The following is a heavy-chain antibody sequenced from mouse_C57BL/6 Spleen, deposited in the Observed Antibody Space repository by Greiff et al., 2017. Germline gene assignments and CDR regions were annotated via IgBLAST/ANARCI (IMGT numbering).Heavy chain of an antibody. CDR3: ARGYWYFDV. CDR1: GFTFSDFY. Sequence: EVQRVESGGGLVQSGRSLRLPCATSGFTFSDFYMEWVRQAPGKGLEWIAASRNKANDYTTEYSASVKGRFIVSRDTSQSILYLQMNALRAEDTAIYYCARGYWYFDVWGTGTTVTVSS. J-gene: IGHJ1*03. V-gene: IGHV7-1*01. CDR2: SRNKANDYTT.